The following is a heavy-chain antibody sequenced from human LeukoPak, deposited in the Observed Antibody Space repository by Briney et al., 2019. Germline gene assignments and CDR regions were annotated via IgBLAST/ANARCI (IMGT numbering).Heavy chain of an antibody. CDR3: ARATGNSDHSPREPIHWYFDL. Sequence: SVKVSCKASGGTFSSYAISWVRQAPGQGLEWMGGIIPIFGTANYAQKFQGRVTITTDESTSTAYMELSSLRSEDTAVYFCARATGNSDHSPREPIHWYFDLWGRGTLVTVSS. D-gene: IGHD4-23*01. CDR1: GGTFSSYA. CDR2: IIPIFGTA. J-gene: IGHJ2*01. V-gene: IGHV1-69*05.